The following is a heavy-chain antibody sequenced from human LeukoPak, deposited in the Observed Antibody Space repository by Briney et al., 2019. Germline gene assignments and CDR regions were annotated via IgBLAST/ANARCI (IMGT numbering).Heavy chain of an antibody. J-gene: IGHJ4*02. V-gene: IGHV1-18*01. CDR1: GYTFTSYG. CDR3: ARGPYGSATGDFDY. D-gene: IGHD3-10*01. Sequence: ASVKVSCKDSGYTFTSYGISWVRQAPGQGLEWMGWSSAYNGNTNYAQKLQGRVTMTTDTSTSTAYMELRSLRSDDTAVYYCARGPYGSATGDFDYWGQGTLVTVSS. CDR2: SSAYNGNT.